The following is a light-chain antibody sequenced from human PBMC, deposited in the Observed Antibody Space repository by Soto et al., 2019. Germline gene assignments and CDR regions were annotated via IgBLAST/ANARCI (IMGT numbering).Light chain of an antibody. J-gene: IGKJ5*01. CDR3: QQRSNWPPIT. CDR1: HSVSTS. V-gene: IGKV3-11*01. CDR2: DAS. Sequence: EIVLTQSPATLSLSPGERATLSCRASHSVSTSLAWYQQKPGQAPRLLIYDASRRATGFPARFSGSGSGTDFTLTISSLEPEDFAVYYCQQRSNWPPITFGQGTRLE.